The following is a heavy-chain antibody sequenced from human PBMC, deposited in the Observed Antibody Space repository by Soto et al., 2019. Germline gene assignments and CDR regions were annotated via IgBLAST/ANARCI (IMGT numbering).Heavy chain of an antibody. CDR1: GGTFSSYA. CDR2: IIPIFGTA. J-gene: IGHJ4*02. D-gene: IGHD2-15*01. CDR3: ARDSCSGGSCYSGVDY. Sequence: QVQLVQSGAEVKKPGSSVKVSCKASGGTFSSYAISWVRQAPGQGLEWMGGIIPIFGTANYAQKFQGRVTITADESTSTAYMELSSLRSDDTAVYYCARDSCSGGSCYSGVDYWGQGTLVTVSS. V-gene: IGHV1-69*01.